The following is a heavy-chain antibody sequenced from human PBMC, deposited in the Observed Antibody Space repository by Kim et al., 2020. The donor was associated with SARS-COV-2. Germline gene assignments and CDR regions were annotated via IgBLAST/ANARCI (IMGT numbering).Heavy chain of an antibody. CDR3: ARAPKMRYDILTGTHGDYYYMDV. V-gene: IGHV1-8*01. CDR2: MNPNSGNT. D-gene: IGHD3-9*01. J-gene: IGHJ6*03. Sequence: ASVKVSCKASGYTFTSYDINWVRRATGQGLEWMGWMNPNSGNTGYAQKFQGRVTMTRNTSIRTAYMELSSLRSEDTAVYYCARAPKMRYDILTGTHGDYYYMDVWGKGTTVTVSS. CDR1: GYTFTSYD.